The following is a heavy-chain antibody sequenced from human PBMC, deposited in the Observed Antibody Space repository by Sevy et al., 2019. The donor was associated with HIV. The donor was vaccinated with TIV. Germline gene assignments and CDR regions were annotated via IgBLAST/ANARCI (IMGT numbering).Heavy chain of an antibody. V-gene: IGHV4-59*01. J-gene: IGHJ2*01. Sequence: SETLSLTCTVSGASISNYYWSWIRQPPGKGLEWIAYLYYGGRTNYNPSLKSRVTISVDKSKNQFSRKLISVTAADTAVYYCARHSIAARSWYFDLWGRGTLVTVSS. CDR1: GASISNYY. CDR2: LYYGGRT. D-gene: IGHD6-6*01. CDR3: ARHSIAARSWYFDL.